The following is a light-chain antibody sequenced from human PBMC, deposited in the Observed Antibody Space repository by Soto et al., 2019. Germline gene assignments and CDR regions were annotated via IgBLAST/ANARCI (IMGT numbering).Light chain of an antibody. J-gene: IGKJ4*01. CDR3: QQYASPPLT. CDR2: HAS. Sequence: EIVLTQSPGTLSLSPGERATLSCRASQSVGRDYLAWYQQKPGQAPRLLIYHASSRATGIPDRFSGSGSATDFTLTISRLEPEDFAEFYCQQYASPPLTFGGGTKVEIK. V-gene: IGKV3-20*01. CDR1: QSVGRDY.